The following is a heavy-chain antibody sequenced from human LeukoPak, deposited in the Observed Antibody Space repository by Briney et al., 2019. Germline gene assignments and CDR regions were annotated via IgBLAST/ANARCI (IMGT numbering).Heavy chain of an antibody. CDR3: AKESSTGSRYSFDL. J-gene: IGHJ4*02. D-gene: IGHD1-1*01. CDR1: GFTFSNHG. V-gene: IGHV3-30*18. Sequence: GGSLRLSCAASGFTFSNHGMHWVRQAPGKGLEWVAVVSYDGKVDYYADSVKGRFTISRDNSKNTLSLQMNSLRGEDTAVYYCAKESSTGSRYSFDLWGQGSLVTVSS. CDR2: VSYDGKVD.